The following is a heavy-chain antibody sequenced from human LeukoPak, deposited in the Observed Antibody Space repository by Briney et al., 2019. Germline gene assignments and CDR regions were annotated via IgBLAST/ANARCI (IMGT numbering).Heavy chain of an antibody. V-gene: IGHV3-30*04. CDR3: ARVSVWYGSGSWYFDY. D-gene: IGHD3-10*01. Sequence: GGSLRLSCAASGFTFSSYAMHWVRQAPGKGLEWVAVISYDGSNKYYADSVKGRFTISRDNSKNTLYLQMNSLRAEDTAVYYCARVSVWYGSGSWYFDYWGQGTLVTVSS. CDR1: GFTFSSYA. J-gene: IGHJ4*02. CDR2: ISYDGSNK.